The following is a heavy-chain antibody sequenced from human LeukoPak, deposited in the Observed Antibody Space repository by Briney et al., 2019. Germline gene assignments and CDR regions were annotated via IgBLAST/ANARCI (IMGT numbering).Heavy chain of an antibody. D-gene: IGHD6-19*01. Sequence: SETLSLTCTVSGGSISSYCWSWIRQPPGKGLEWIGYIYYSGSTNYNPSLKSRVTISVDTSKNQFSLKLSSVTAADTAVYYCAYSSGSTFDYWGQGTLVTVSS. CDR1: GGSISSYC. CDR3: AYSSGSTFDY. J-gene: IGHJ4*02. CDR2: IYYSGST. V-gene: IGHV4-59*01.